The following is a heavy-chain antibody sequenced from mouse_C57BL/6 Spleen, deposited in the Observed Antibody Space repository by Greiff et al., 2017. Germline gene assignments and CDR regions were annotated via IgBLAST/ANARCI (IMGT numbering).Heavy chain of an antibody. J-gene: IGHJ4*01. V-gene: IGHV1-52*01. Sequence: QVQLQQPGAELVRPGSSVKLSCKASGYTFTSYWMHWVQQRPIQGLEWIGNIDPSDSDTHYNQKFKDKATLTVDQSSSTAYMQLSSMTSEDSAVYYCARESRDYWGQGTSVTVSS. CDR3: ARESRDY. CDR2: IDPSDSDT. CDR1: GYTFTSYW.